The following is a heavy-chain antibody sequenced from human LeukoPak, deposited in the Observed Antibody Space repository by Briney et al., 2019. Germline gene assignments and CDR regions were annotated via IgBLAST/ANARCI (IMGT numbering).Heavy chain of an antibody. J-gene: IGHJ4*02. V-gene: IGHV3-30*02. CDR3: AKLYGTHY. D-gene: IGHD2-8*01. Sequence: GGSLRLSCGASGFVFDDYDMHWVRQAPGKGLEWVAFIRYDGSNKYYADSVKGRFTISRDNSKNTLYLQMNSLRAEDTAVYYCAKLYGTHYWGQGTLVTVSS. CDR1: GFVFDDYD. CDR2: IRYDGSNK.